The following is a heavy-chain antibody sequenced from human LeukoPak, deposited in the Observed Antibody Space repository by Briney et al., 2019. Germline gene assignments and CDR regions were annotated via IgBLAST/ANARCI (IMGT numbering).Heavy chain of an antibody. CDR2: IHTSGTT. J-gene: IGHJ4*02. CDR3: AREETTRSLRAFDC. CDR1: NGSVGSNF. D-gene: IGHD5-12*01. Sequence: TSETLSLTCTVSNGSVGSNFWTYMRQPAGQGLEWIGRIHTSGTTNYNPSLKSRVTMSVDTSKNQFSLELSSVTAADTAVYYCAREETTRSLRAFDCWGQGTLVTVSS. V-gene: IGHV4-4*07.